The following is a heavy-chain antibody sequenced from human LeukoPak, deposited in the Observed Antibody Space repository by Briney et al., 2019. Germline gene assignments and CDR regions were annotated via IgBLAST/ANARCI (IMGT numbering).Heavy chain of an antibody. CDR1: GFTFSSYS. CDR3: ARVLSRGYSYGASDY. V-gene: IGHV3-48*04. J-gene: IGHJ4*02. D-gene: IGHD5-18*01. CDR2: ISSSSSTI. Sequence: GGSLRLSCAASGFTFSSYSMNRVRQAPGKGLEWVSYISSSSSTIYYADSVKGRFTISRDNAKNSLYLQMNSLRAEDTAVYYCARVLSRGYSYGASDYWGQGTLVTVSS.